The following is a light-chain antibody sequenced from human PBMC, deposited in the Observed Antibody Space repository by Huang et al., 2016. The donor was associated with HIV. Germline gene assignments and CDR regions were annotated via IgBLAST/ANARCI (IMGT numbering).Light chain of an antibody. Sequence: DIQMTQSPSTLSASVGDRVTISCRASQSISSWLAWYQQKPGKAPKLLIYKASNLEIGVPSRFSGSGSETEFTLTITSLQPEDFASYYCQQYSNNFTFGGGTKV. J-gene: IGKJ4*01. CDR2: KAS. V-gene: IGKV1-5*03. CDR3: QQYSNNFT. CDR1: QSISSW.